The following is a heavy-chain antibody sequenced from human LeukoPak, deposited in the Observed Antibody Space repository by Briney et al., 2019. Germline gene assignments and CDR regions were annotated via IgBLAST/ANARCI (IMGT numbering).Heavy chain of an antibody. CDR3: ARSSGSYNVFEY. V-gene: IGHV4-39*01. J-gene: IGHJ4*02. D-gene: IGHD1-26*01. Sequence: PSETLSLTCTVSGGSISSRNFSWGWIRQPPGKGLEWIGNFYYSGSTYYNPSLKRRATVSGDISKNQLSPKLSSVTAADTAVYFCARSSGSYNVFEYWGQGTLVTVSS. CDR2: FYYSGST. CDR1: GGSISSRNFS.